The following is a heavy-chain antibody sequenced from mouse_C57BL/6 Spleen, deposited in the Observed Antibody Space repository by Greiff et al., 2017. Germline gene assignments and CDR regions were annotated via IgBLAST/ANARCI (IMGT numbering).Heavy chain of an antibody. V-gene: IGHV1-80*01. J-gene: IGHJ1*03. Sequence: VQLQQPGAELVKPGASVKISCKASGYAFSSYWMHWVKQRPGKGLEWIGQIYPADGDTNYNGKFKGKATLTADKSSSTAYMQLSSLTSEDSAVXFCAIRGESWYFDVWGTGTTVTVSS. CDR1: GYAFSSYW. CDR3: AIRGESWYFDV. CDR2: IYPADGDT.